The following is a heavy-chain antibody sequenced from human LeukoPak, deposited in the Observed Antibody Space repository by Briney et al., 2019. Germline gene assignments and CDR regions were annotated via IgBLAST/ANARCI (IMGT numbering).Heavy chain of an antibody. V-gene: IGHV3-30*18. Sequence: PGRSLRLSCAASGFTFSSYGMHWVRQAPGKGLEWVAVISYDGSNKYYADSVKGRFTISRDNSKNTLYLQMNSLRAEDTAVYYCVNLFGGNAFDIWGQGTMVTVSS. D-gene: IGHD3-10*02. CDR3: VNLFGGNAFDI. CDR1: GFTFSSYG. J-gene: IGHJ3*02. CDR2: ISYDGSNK.